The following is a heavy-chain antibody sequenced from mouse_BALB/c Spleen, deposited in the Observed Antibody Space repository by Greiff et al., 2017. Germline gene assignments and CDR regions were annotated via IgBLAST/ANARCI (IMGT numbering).Heavy chain of an antibody. Sequence: EVMLVESGGGLVQPGGSLRLSCATSGFTFSDFYMEWVRQPPGKRLEWIAASRNKANDYTTEYSASVKGRFIVSRDTSQSILYLQMNDLRAEDPAIYYCAIDEDEIHYGWLAYWGQGTLVTVSA. CDR2: SRNKANDYTT. J-gene: IGHJ3*01. CDR3: AIDEDEIHYGWLAY. V-gene: IGHV7-1*02. D-gene: IGHD1-2*01. CDR1: GFTFSDFY.